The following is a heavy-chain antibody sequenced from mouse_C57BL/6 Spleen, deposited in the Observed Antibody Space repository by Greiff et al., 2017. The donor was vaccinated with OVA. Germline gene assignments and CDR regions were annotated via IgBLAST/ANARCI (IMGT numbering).Heavy chain of an antibody. Sequence: EVKVEESGGGLVQPGGSMKLSCVASGFTFSNYWMNWVRQSPEKGLEWVAQIRLKSDNYATHYAESVKGRFTISRDDSKSSVYLQMNNLRAEDTGIYYCTDEAPYYAMDYWGQGTSVTVSS. J-gene: IGHJ4*01. V-gene: IGHV6-3*01. CDR3: TDEAPYYAMDY. CDR2: IRLKSDNYAT. CDR1: GFTFSNYW.